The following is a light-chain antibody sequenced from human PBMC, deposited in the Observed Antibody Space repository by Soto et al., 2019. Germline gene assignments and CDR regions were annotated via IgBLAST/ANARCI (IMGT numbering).Light chain of an antibody. CDR2: DAS. Sequence: EIVLTQSPATLSLSPGARATLSCRASQSVSSYLAWYQQKPGQAPRLLIYDASNRATGIPARFSGSGSGTDFTLTISSLEPEDFAVYYCQQRSNWPFLAFGGGTKVDIK. V-gene: IGKV3-11*01. CDR1: QSVSSY. J-gene: IGKJ4*01. CDR3: QQRSNWPFLA.